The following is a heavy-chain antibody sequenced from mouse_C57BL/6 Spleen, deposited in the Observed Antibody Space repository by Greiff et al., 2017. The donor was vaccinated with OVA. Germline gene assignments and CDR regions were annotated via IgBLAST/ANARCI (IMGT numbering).Heavy chain of an antibody. CDR3: ATYGSSYRGFAY. CDR2: IWSGGST. J-gene: IGHJ3*01. D-gene: IGHD1-1*01. Sequence: VQLQQSGPGLVQPSQSLSITCTVSGFSLTSYGVHWVRQSPGKGLAWLGVIWSGGSTDYNAAFISRLSISKDNSKSQVFFKMNSLQADDTAIYYCATYGSSYRGFAYWGQGTLVTVSA. V-gene: IGHV2-2*01. CDR1: GFSLTSYG.